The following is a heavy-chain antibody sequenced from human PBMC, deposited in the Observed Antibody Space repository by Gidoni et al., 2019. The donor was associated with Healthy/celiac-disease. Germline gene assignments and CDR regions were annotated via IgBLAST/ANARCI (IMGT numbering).Heavy chain of an antibody. J-gene: IGHJ3*02. V-gene: IGHV3-48*02. D-gene: IGHD3-3*01. CDR1: GFTFRSYS. CDR2: ISSSSSTI. CDR3: ARDVYDFWSGYSSGAFDI. Sequence: EVQLVESGGGLVQPGGSLRLSCAAAGFTFRSYSMNWVRQAPGKGLEWVSYISSSSSTIYYADSVKGRFTISRDNAKNSLYLQMNSLRDEDTAVYYCARDVYDFWSGYSSGAFDIWGQGTMVTVSS.